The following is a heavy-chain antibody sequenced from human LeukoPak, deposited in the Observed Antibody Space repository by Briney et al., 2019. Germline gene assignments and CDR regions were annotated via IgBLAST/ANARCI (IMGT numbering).Heavy chain of an antibody. J-gene: IGHJ2*01. Sequence: PSETLSLTCSVSDGSMISYHWSWIRQPAGKGLEWIGRIYTSGSTDYNPSLMSRVTISVDTSKNQFSLKLSSVTAADTAVYYCARGGVGATTMPDWYFDLWGRGTLVTVSS. CDR3: ARGGVGATTMPDWYFDL. V-gene: IGHV4-4*07. CDR1: DGSMISYH. CDR2: IYTSGST. D-gene: IGHD1-26*01.